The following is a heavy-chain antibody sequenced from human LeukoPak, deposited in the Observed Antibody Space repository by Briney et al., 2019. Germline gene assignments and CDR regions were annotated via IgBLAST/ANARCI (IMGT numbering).Heavy chain of an antibody. D-gene: IGHD1-7*01. V-gene: IGHV3-74*01. CDR2: MNGDGSTI. CDR1: GFTFSGTW. Sequence: GGSLRLSCAASGFTFSGTWMHWVRQAPGEGLVWVSRMNGDGSTINYADSVKGRFTISRDNTKNTLYLQMNELRAEDTAVYYCARAGNYYFEYWGQGTLVTVSS. J-gene: IGHJ4*02. CDR3: ARAGNYYFEY.